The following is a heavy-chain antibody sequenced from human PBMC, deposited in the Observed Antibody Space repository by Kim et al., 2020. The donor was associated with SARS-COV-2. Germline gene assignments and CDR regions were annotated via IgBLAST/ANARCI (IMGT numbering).Heavy chain of an antibody. CDR2: INHSGST. Sequence: SETLSLTCAVYGGSFSGYYWSWIRQPPGKGLEWIGEINHSGSTNYNPSLKSRVTISVDTSKNQFSLKLSSVTAADTAVYYCARARMYYYGSGSYPSRGMDVWGQGTTVTVSS. CDR1: GGSFSGYY. V-gene: IGHV4-34*01. CDR3: ARARMYYYGSGSYPSRGMDV. D-gene: IGHD3-10*01. J-gene: IGHJ6*02.